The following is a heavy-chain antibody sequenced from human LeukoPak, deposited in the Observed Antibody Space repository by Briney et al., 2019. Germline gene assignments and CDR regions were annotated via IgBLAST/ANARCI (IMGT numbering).Heavy chain of an antibody. J-gene: IGHJ4*02. CDR3: ARHNPYCGGDCYSSI. V-gene: IGHV4-59*08. CDR1: GGSISSYY. D-gene: IGHD2-21*02. Sequence: SETLSLTCTVSGGSISSYYWSWIRQPPGKGLEWIGYIYYSGSTNYNPSLKSRVTISVDTSKNQFSLKLSSVTAADTAVYYCARHNPYCGGDCYSSIWGQGTLVTVSS. CDR2: IYYSGST.